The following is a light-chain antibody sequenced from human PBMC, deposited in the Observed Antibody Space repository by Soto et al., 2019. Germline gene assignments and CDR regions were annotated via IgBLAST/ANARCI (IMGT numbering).Light chain of an antibody. CDR1: QSVYIY. CDR2: DAS. J-gene: IGKJ5*01. V-gene: IGKV3-11*01. Sequence: EIVLTQSPATLSLSPVERAPLSXXASQSVYIYLAWYQQKPGQSPRLXIYDASNRATGIPARFSGSGSGTDFTLTISSLEPEDFAVYYCQHRSSWPVSFGQGTRLEIK. CDR3: QHRSSWPVS.